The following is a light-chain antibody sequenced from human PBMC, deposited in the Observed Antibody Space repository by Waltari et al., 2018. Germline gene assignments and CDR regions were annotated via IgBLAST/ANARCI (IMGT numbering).Light chain of an antibody. J-gene: IGKJ1*01. CDR2: DAS. CDR1: QSVGRS. Sequence: EIVLTQSPRTLSLSPGERATLACRASQSVGRSLAWYQQKPGQAPRLLIYDASRRATGIPDRFSGSGSGTDFSLTISTLEPEDFAVYYCQHYVRLPATFGQGTKVEI. V-gene: IGKV3-20*01. CDR3: QHYVRLPAT.